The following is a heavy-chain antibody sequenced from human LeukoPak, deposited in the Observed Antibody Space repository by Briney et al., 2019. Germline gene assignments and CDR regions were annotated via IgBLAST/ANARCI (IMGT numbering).Heavy chain of an antibody. CDR2: IRDKAASYAT. Sequence: GGSLRLSCVASGFTFSDFTMHWVRQASGKGLEWVGRIRDKAASYATVYAASMKGRFTISRDDSKNTAYLQMNSLRTEDTAVYYCAKRIGYYGSGALAYWGQGTLVTVSS. D-gene: IGHD3-10*01. J-gene: IGHJ4*02. CDR3: AKRIGYYGSGALAY. CDR1: GFTFSDFT. V-gene: IGHV3-73*01.